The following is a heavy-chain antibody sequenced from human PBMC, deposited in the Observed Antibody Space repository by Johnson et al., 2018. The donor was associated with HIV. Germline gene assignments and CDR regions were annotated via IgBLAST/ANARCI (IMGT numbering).Heavy chain of an antibody. CDR1: GFTFSSYA. CDR3: AKVLSPRPWGDDAFDI. V-gene: IGHV3-30*14. D-gene: IGHD7-27*01. J-gene: IGHJ3*02. Sequence: QVQLVESGGGVVQPGRSLRLSCAASGFTFSSYAMHWVRQAPGTGLAWVAVISYDGSNKYYTDSVQGRFTISRDNSKNTLFLQMNSLRAEDTAVYYCAKVLSPRPWGDDAFDIWGQGTMVTVSS. CDR2: ISYDGSNK.